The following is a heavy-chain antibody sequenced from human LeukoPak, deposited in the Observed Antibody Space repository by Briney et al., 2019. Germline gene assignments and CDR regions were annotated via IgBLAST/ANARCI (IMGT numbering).Heavy chain of an antibody. V-gene: IGHV3-48*02. Sequence: GGSLRLSCAASGFTFSSYSMNWVRQAPGKGLEWVSYISSSSSTIYYADSVKGRFTISRDNAKNSLYLQMNSLRDEDTAVYYCARDPPRNDRQLYFDYWGQGTLVTVSS. CDR2: ISSSSSTI. CDR1: GFTFSSYS. J-gene: IGHJ4*02. D-gene: IGHD3-22*01. CDR3: ARDPPRNDRQLYFDY.